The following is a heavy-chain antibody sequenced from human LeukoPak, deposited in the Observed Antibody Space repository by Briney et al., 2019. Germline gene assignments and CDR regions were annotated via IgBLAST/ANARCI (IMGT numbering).Heavy chain of an antibody. CDR1: GGSISRYY. CDR3: ARHGKGSSNYYYMDV. J-gene: IGHJ6*03. Sequence: SETLSLTCTVSGGSISRYYWSWIRQPPGQGLEWIGDIYYSGSTNYTPSLKSRVTISVDTSKNQFSLKLSSVTAADTAVYYCARHGKGSSNYYYMDVWGKGTTVTVSS. V-gene: IGHV4-59*08. D-gene: IGHD6-6*01. CDR2: IYYSGST.